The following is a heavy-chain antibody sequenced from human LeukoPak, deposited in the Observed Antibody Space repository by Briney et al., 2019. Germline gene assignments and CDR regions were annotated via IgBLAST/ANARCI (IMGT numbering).Heavy chain of an antibody. J-gene: IGHJ4*02. V-gene: IGHV4-59*12. CDR2: IYYSGST. CDR3: ARVLSYAFFDY. CDR1: GGSISGYY. Sequence: PSETLSLTCTVSGGSISGYYWSWIRQPPGKGLEWIGYIYYSGSTNYNPSLKSRVTISVDKSKNQFSLKLSSVTAADTAVYYCARVLSYAFFDYWGQGTLVTVSS.